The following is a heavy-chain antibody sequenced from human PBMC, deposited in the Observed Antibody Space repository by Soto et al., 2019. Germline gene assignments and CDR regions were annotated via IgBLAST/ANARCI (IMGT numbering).Heavy chain of an antibody. Sequence: ASVKVSCKASGYTFTSYDINWVRQATGQGLEWVGWMNPNSGNTGYAQKFQGRVTMTRNTSISIAYMEVSSLRSEDTAVFFCARVGYDILTGFYMDVFDTWGQGTKVTVSS. J-gene: IGHJ3*02. V-gene: IGHV1-8*01. CDR2: MNPNSGNT. CDR1: GYTFTSYD. CDR3: ARVGYDILTGFYMDVFDT. D-gene: IGHD3-9*01.